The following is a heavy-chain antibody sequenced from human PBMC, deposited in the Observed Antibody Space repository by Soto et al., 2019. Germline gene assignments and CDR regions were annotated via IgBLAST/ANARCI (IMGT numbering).Heavy chain of an antibody. CDR1: GFTFSSYS. D-gene: IGHD6-19*01. CDR2: ISSSSSTI. CDR3: ARGTMGWYLVDC. J-gene: IGHJ4*02. V-gene: IGHV3-48*02. Sequence: EVPLVESGGGLVQPGGSLRLSCAASGFTFSSYSINWVRQARGKGLEWVSYISSSSSTIYYADSLKGRFTIYRDNAKNSLHVKMNSLRDEDTAVYYCARGTMGWYLVDCWGQGTLVTVSS.